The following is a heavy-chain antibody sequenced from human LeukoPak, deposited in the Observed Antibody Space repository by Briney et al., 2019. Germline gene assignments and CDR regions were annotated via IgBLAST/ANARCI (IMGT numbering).Heavy chain of an antibody. CDR2: ISSSSSYI. CDR1: GFTFSSYS. D-gene: IGHD2-2*01. Sequence: GGSLRLSCAASGFTFSSYSMNWVRQAPGKGLEGVSSISSSSSYIYYADSVKGRFTISRDNAKNSLYLQMNSLRAEDTAVYYCARDRAAMADDAFDIWGQGTMVTVSS. V-gene: IGHV3-21*01. J-gene: IGHJ3*02. CDR3: ARDRAAMADDAFDI.